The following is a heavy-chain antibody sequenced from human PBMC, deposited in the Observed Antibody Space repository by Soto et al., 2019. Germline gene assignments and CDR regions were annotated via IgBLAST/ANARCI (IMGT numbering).Heavy chain of an antibody. CDR1: GGTFSSYA. V-gene: IGHV1-69*06. J-gene: IGHJ2*01. CDR2: IIPIFGTA. D-gene: IGHD2-21*02. Sequence: VQLVQSGAEVKKPGSSVKVSCKASGGTFSSYAISWVRQAPGQGLEWMGGIIPIFGTANYAQKFQGRVTITADKSTSTAYMELSSLRSEDTAVYYCAGTRSYCGGDCYFDWYFDLWGRGTLVTVS. CDR3: AGTRSYCGGDCYFDWYFDL.